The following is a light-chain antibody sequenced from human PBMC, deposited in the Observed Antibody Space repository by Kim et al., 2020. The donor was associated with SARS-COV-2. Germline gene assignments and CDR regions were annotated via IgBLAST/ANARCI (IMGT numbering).Light chain of an antibody. CDR1: KLGDKY. V-gene: IGLV3-1*01. J-gene: IGLJ2*01. CDR2: QDS. Sequence: SYELTQPPSVSVSPGQTASITCSGDKLGDKYACWYQQKPGQSPVLVIYQDSKRPSGIPERFSGSNSGNTATLTISGTQAMDEADYYCQAWDSRPDVVFGG. CDR3: QAWDSRPDVV.